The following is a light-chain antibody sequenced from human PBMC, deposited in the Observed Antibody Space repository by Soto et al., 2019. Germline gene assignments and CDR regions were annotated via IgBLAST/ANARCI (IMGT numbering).Light chain of an antibody. Sequence: DIQMNQSPSSLSASVADRVTITCRASQGSRNDLGWYQQKTGKAPKSLIYAASSLQSRDTSRFSGSGFGTEFTLTISSLQPEDVATYYCLQHNTLQLTFGGGTKVEI. CDR2: AAS. V-gene: IGKV1-17*01. CDR1: QGSRND. CDR3: LQHNTLQLT. J-gene: IGKJ4*01.